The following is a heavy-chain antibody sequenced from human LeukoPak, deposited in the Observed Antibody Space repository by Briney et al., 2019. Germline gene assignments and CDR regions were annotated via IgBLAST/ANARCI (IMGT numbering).Heavy chain of an antibody. CDR3: AKVPYDFWSGYYRA. CDR2: IYSGGST. J-gene: IGHJ4*02. D-gene: IGHD3-3*01. V-gene: IGHV3-53*01. CDR1: GFTVSSNY. Sequence: GGSLRLSCAASGFTVSSNYMSWVRQAPGKGLEWVSVIYSGGSTYYADSVKGRFTISRDNAKNSLYLQMNSLRAEDTAVYYCAKVPYDFWSGYYRAWGQGTLVTVSS.